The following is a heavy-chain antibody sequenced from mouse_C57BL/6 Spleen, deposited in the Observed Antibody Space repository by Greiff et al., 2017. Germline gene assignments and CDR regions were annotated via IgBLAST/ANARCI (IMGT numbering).Heavy chain of an antibody. CDR2: IYPGSGST. D-gene: IGHD1-1*01. CDR1: GYTFTSYW. J-gene: IGHJ2*01. CDR3: ARGTVVATRGFDY. V-gene: IGHV1-55*01. Sequence: QVQLQQPGAELVKPGASVKMSCKASGYTFTSYWITWVKQRPGQGLEWIGDIYPGSGSTNYNEKFKSKATLTVDTSSSTAYMQLSSLTSEDSAVYYGARGTVVATRGFDYWGQGTTLTVSS.